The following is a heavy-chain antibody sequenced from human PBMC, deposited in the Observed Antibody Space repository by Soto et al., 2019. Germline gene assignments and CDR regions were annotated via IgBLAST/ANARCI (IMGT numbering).Heavy chain of an antibody. Sequence: SETLSLACTISGGSISGFYWGWIRQPPGKGLEWIGNIYYSGSANYDPSLRSRVTISLNTSKNQFSLNLNSVTAADTAIYYCARWTYCGGDCYWLDFWGQGTLVTVSS. CDR2: IYYSGSA. V-gene: IGHV4-59*01. CDR1: GGSISGFY. D-gene: IGHD2-21*02. J-gene: IGHJ4*02. CDR3: ARWTYCGGDCYWLDF.